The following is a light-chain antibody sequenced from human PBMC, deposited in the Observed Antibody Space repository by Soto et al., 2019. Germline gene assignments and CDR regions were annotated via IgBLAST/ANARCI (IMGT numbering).Light chain of an antibody. CDR3: SSYTSSSPWV. Sequence: QSVLTQPASVSGSPGQSITISCTGTSSDVGGYNHVSWYQQHPGKAPKLMIYDVSKRPSGVSNRFSGSKSGNTASLTISGLQAEDEADYYCSSYTSSSPWVFGGGTKLTVL. CDR1: SSDVGGYNH. CDR2: DVS. V-gene: IGLV2-14*01. J-gene: IGLJ3*02.